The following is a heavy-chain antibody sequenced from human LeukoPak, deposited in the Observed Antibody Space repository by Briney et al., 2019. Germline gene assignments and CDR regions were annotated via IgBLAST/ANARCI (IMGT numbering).Heavy chain of an antibody. Sequence: PGGSLRLSCAVSGFTFSSYWMSWVGQAPGKGLGWVANIKQDGSAFHYVDSVKGRFTTSGDNVKNSLYLQMNSLRVEDTAVYYCARSNAYAFDIWGQGTMVTVSS. J-gene: IGHJ3*02. V-gene: IGHV3-7*04. CDR2: IKQDGSAF. CDR1: GFTFSSYW. CDR3: ARSNAYAFDI.